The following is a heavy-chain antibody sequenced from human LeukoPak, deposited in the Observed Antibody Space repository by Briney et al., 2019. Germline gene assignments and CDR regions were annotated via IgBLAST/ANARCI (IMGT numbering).Heavy chain of an antibody. V-gene: IGHV1-2*02. D-gene: IGHD5-24*01. Sequence: ASVKVSCKASGYGFSDYYMHWVRQAPGQGLEWMGWITPSGGTNYPQKFQGRVAITRDTSITTAYMDLSRLTSDDTAVYYCARDRYGDGFAHFDYWGQGALVTVSS. J-gene: IGHJ4*02. CDR2: ITPSGGT. CDR3: ARDRYGDGFAHFDY. CDR1: GYGFSDYY.